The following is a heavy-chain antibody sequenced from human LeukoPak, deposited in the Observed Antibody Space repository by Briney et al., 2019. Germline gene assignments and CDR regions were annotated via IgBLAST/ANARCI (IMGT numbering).Heavy chain of an antibody. D-gene: IGHD3-22*01. Sequence: SETLSLTCTVSGGSISSGDYYWSWVRQPPGKGLEWIGEMYLSGTTHSNPSVKSRVTISIDKSKNQFFLNLSSVTAADTAVYYCAGLVGRYSSGLYYYYFDYWGQGTLVTVSS. CDR2: MYLSGTT. CDR3: AGLVGRYSSGLYYYYFDY. V-gene: IGHV4-39*07. J-gene: IGHJ4*02. CDR1: GGSISSGDYY.